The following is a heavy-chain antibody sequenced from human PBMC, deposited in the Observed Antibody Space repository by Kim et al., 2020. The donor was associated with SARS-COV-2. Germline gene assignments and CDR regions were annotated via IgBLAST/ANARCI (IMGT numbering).Heavy chain of an antibody. Sequence: ASVKVSCKASGYSFTTYYMHWVRQAPGQGLEWMGIINPSGFNTDNAQEFQGRVTVTRDTSTSTVYMELNNLRSDDTAVYYCARGRDVPSSGRFDYWGPGT. J-gene: IGHJ4*02. CDR1: GYSFTTYY. V-gene: IGHV1-46*01. CDR3: ARGRDVPSSGRFDY. D-gene: IGHD6-25*01. CDR2: INPSGFNT.